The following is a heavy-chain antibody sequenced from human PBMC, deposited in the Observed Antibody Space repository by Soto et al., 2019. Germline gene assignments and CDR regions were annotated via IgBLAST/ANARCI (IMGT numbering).Heavy chain of an antibody. CDR2: IHYRGDT. CDR3: ARLPTGYPNCFDP. V-gene: IGHV4-39*01. D-gene: IGHD3-9*01. Sequence: NPSETLSLTCTVSGASISTNHHNWAWVRQPPGKGLEWMGNIHYRGDTYFNPSLGSRLSMSVDTSKNQFSLKLTSVTAADTAVYYCARLPTGYPNCFDPWGQGTLVTVSS. J-gene: IGHJ5*02. CDR1: GASISTNHHN.